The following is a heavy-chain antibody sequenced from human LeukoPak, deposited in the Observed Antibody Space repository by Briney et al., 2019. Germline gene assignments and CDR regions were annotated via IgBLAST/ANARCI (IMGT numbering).Heavy chain of an antibody. V-gene: IGHV5-51*01. J-gene: IGHJ4*02. CDR1: GYSFITRW. Sequence: GGSLKISCKGSGYSFITRWIGWVRQMPGKGLEWMGIIYPGDSDTRYSPSFQGQVTISVDKSISTAYLQWSSLKASDTAMYYCARQRGGGSFDYWGQGALVTVSS. CDR3: ARQRGGGSFDY. CDR2: IYPGDSDT. D-gene: IGHD3-16*01.